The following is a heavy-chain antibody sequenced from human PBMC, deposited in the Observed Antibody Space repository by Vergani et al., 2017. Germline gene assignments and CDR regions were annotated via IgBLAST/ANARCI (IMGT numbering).Heavy chain of an antibody. J-gene: IGHJ4*02. CDR3: ARDSSVGAAYYFDY. V-gene: IGHV3-33*01. Sequence: VQLVESGGGVVQPGRSLRLSCAASGFTFSSYGMHWVRQAPGKGLEWVAVIWYDGSNKYYADSVKGRFTISRDNSKNTLYLQMNSLRAEDTAVYYCARDSSVGAAYYFDYWGQGTLVTVSS. CDR2: IWYDGSNK. CDR1: GFTFSSYG. D-gene: IGHD2-15*01.